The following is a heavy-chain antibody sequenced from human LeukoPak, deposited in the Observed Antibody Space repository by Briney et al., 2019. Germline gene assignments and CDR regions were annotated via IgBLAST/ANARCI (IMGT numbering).Heavy chain of an antibody. CDR3: AREVRMYYDILTGGY. V-gene: IGHV3-48*03. Sequence: GGSLRLSCAASGFTFSSYDMNWVRQAPGKGLEWLSFISSGGSSIYYADSVKGRFTISRDNAKNSLYLQMNSLRAEDTAVYYCAREVRMYYDILTGGYWGQGTLVTVSS. D-gene: IGHD3-9*01. CDR1: GFTFSSYD. J-gene: IGHJ4*02. CDR2: ISSGGSSI.